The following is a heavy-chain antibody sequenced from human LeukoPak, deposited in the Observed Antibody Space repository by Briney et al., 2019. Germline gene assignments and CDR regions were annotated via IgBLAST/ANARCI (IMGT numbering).Heavy chain of an antibody. CDR1: GFTFSAYA. CDR2: ISSNGGKT. J-gene: IGHJ4*02. CDR3: VKDRLVDY. V-gene: IGHV3-64D*09. D-gene: IGHD2-21*01. Sequence: GGSLRLSCSVSGFTFSAYAMHWVRQAPGRGLQYVSSISSNGGKTYFADSVKGRFTISRDNSKNTLYLQMSSLRLEDTAVYYCVKDRLVDYWGQGVLVTV.